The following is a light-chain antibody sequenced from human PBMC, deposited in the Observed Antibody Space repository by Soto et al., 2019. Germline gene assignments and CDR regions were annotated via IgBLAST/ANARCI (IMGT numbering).Light chain of an antibody. J-gene: IGKJ4*01. Sequence: DIVMTQTPLSLPVNPGEPASISCRSSQSLLDSIDGKTYLDWYLQKPGQSPKLLIYTLSSRASGVPDRFSGSGSGTDFTLKISRVESEDAGVYYCMQRKEVPLTFGGGTKVEIK. CDR2: TLS. CDR1: QSLLDSIDGKTY. V-gene: IGKV2-40*01. CDR3: MQRKEVPLT.